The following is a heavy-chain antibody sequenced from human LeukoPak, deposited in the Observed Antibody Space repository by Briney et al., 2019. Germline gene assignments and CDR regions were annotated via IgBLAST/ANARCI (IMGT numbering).Heavy chain of an antibody. D-gene: IGHD5-24*01. CDR2: TKSDGSGT. Sequence: PGGSLRLSCAAAGFTFSNDWMHWVRQAPGKGLEWVSRTKSDGSGTNYADSVKGRFTISRDNAKNSLYLQMNSLRAEDTAIYYCTRVGYIDEGIDYWGQGTLVTVSS. V-gene: IGHV3-74*01. CDR1: GFTFSNDW. J-gene: IGHJ4*02. CDR3: TRVGYIDEGIDY.